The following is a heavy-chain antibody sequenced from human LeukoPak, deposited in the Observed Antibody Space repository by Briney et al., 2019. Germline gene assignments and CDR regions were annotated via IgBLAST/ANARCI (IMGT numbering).Heavy chain of an antibody. Sequence: PGGSLRLSCAASGFTFSSYAMHWVRQAPGKGLEWVAVISYDGSNKYYADSVKGRFTISRDNSKNTLYLQMNSLRAEDTAVYYCARGSGPPGGVSPEYFDYWGQGTLVTVSS. CDR2: ISYDGSNK. J-gene: IGHJ4*02. CDR3: ARGSGPPGGVSPEYFDY. D-gene: IGHD3-10*01. CDR1: GFTFSSYA. V-gene: IGHV3-30*04.